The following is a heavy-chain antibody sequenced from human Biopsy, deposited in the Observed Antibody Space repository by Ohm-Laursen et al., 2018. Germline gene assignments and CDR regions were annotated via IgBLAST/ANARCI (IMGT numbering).Heavy chain of an antibody. CDR2: VYYSGST. CDR3: ARHSLDDFWSGAHYYFDY. CDR1: GGSISSRNHY. D-gene: IGHD3-3*01. Sequence: PSDTLSLTCSVSGGSISSRNHYWGWLRQPPGKGLEWIGHVYYSGSTFYNSSLESRVTVSVDTSKNQFHLRLTSMSASDTAVYYCARHSLDDFWSGAHYYFDYWGLGTLVTVS. J-gene: IGHJ4*02. V-gene: IGHV4-39*01.